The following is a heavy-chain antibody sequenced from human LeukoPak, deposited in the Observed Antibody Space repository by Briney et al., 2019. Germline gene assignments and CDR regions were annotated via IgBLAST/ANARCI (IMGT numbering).Heavy chain of an antibody. D-gene: IGHD6-13*01. Sequence: ASVKVSCKASGYTFTGYYMHWVRQAPGQGLEWVGWINPNSGGTNYAQKFQGRVTMTRDTSISTAYMELSRLRSDDTAVYYCARANGAAAGLDYWGQGTLVTVSS. J-gene: IGHJ4*02. V-gene: IGHV1-2*02. CDR1: GYTFTGYY. CDR3: ARANGAAAGLDY. CDR2: INPNSGGT.